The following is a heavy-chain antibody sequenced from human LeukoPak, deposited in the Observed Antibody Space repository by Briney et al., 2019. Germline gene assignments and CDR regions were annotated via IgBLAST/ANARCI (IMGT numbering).Heavy chain of an antibody. CDR2: IYYSGST. CDR3: ARHYYDSSGWNFDY. V-gene: IGHV4-39*01. J-gene: IGHJ4*02. Sequence: PSETLSLTCTVSGGSISSSSYYWGWIRQPPGKGLEWIGSIYYSGSTYYNPSLKSRVTISVDTSKNQFSLKLSSVTAADTAVYYCARHYYDSSGWNFDYWGQGTLVTVSS. D-gene: IGHD3-22*01. CDR1: GGSISSSSYY.